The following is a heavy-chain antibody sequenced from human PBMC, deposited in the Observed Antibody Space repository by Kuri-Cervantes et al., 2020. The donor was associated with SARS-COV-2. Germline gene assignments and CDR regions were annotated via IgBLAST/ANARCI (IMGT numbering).Heavy chain of an antibody. CDR1: GYTFNIYD. CDR2: MNPNSGIT. J-gene: IGHJ4*02. CDR3: AREPTRDIVVVPAAPLDY. V-gene: IGHV1-8*02. Sequence: ASVKVSCKASGYTFNIYDIHWVRQATGQGLEWMGWMNPNSGITGYAQKFQGRVTMTRDTSRSTAYMELSSLRSEDTAVYYCAREPTRDIVVVPAAPLDYWGQGTLVTVSS. D-gene: IGHD2-2*01.